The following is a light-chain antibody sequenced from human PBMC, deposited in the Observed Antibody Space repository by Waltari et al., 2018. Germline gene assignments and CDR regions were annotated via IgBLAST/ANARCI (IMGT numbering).Light chain of an antibody. CDR3: QQGYSTPRT. V-gene: IGKV1-39*01. Sequence: DIQMTQSPSSLSASIGDRVTITCRASQNIDNYLNWYQQKPGKAPNLLIYAASSLQSGVPSRFSGSGSGTDFTLTISSLQPEDFATYYCQQGYSTPRTFGHGTKVEIK. CDR2: AAS. CDR1: QNIDNY. J-gene: IGKJ1*01.